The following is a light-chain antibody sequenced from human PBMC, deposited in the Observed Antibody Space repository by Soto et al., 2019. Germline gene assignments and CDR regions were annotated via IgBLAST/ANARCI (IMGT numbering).Light chain of an antibody. J-gene: IGKJ2*01. CDR2: GAS. Sequence: EIVLTQSPGTLSLSPGERATLSCRATQSLSSNYLAWYQQKPGQAPRLLMYGASSRATGIPDRFSGSGPGAAFTLTISRLEPEDFAVCYSQQYCSSPSTYRQGTKVDMK. CDR1: QSLSSNY. V-gene: IGKV3-20*01. CDR3: QQYCSSPST.